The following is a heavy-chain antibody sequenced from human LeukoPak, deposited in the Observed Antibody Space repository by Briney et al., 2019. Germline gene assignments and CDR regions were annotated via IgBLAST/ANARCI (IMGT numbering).Heavy chain of an antibody. Sequence: GGSLRLSCAASGFTFSSYSMNWVRQAPGKGLEWVSSISSSSSYIYYADSVKGRFTISRDNAKNSLYLQMNSLRAEDTAVYYCARDRPYYYGSGSSYGMDVWGQGTTVTASS. CDR1: GFTFSSYS. CDR3: ARDRPYYYGSGSSYGMDV. CDR2: ISSSSSYI. V-gene: IGHV3-21*01. D-gene: IGHD3-10*01. J-gene: IGHJ6*02.